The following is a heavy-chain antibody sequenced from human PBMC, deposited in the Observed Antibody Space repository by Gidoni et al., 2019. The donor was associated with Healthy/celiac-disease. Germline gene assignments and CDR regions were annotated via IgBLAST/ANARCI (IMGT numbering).Heavy chain of an antibody. CDR2: ISSSSSYI. D-gene: IGHD6-25*01. V-gene: IGHV3-21*01. CDR3: ARARGTPYYFDY. Sequence: EVQLVEFGGGLVKPGGSLRLSCAASGFPFSSYSMNWVRQAPGKGLEWVSSISSSSSYIYYADSVKGRFTISRDNAKNSLYLQMNSLRAEDTAVYYCARARGTPYYFDYWGQGTLVTVSS. J-gene: IGHJ4*02. CDR1: GFPFSSYS.